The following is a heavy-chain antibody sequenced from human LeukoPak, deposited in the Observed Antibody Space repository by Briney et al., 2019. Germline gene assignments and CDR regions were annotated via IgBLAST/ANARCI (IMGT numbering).Heavy chain of an antibody. J-gene: IGHJ4*02. CDR2: ISGSGGST. CDR1: GFTFSSYA. CDR3: AKVYYDSSGYLDY. D-gene: IGHD3-22*01. Sequence: PGGSLRLSCAASGFTFSSYAMSWVRQAPGKGLEWVSAISGSGGSTYYADSVKGQFTISRDNSKNTLYLQMNSLRAEDTAVYYCAKVYYDSSGYLDYWGQGTLVTVSS. V-gene: IGHV3-23*01.